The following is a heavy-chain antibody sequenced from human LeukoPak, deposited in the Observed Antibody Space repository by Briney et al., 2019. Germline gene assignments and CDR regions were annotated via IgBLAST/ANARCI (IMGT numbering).Heavy chain of an antibody. D-gene: IGHD5-18*01. V-gene: IGHV4-59*01. CDR2: IFNSGST. CDR1: GGPISGFY. Sequence: SETLSLTCSVSGGPISGFYWSWIRQPPGKGLEWIGYIFNSGSTTYNTSLKSRLTTSIDMSKNQLPLKLTSVTAADTALYYCARGQYNYGLYAFDVWGQGRVVTVSS. J-gene: IGHJ3*01. CDR3: ARGQYNYGLYAFDV.